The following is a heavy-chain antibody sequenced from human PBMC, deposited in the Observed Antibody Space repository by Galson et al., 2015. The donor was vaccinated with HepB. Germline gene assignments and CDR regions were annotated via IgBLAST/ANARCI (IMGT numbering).Heavy chain of an antibody. J-gene: IGHJ6*02. D-gene: IGHD6-19*01. Sequence: SVKVSCKASGYTFTSYDINWARQATGQGLEWMGWMNPNSGNTGYAQKFQGRVTMTRNTSISTAYMELSSLRSEDTAVYYCARGKIAVAGSAGYYYYYGMDVWGQGTTVTVSS. V-gene: IGHV1-8*01. CDR2: MNPNSGNT. CDR3: ARGKIAVAGSAGYYYYYGMDV. CDR1: GYTFTSYD.